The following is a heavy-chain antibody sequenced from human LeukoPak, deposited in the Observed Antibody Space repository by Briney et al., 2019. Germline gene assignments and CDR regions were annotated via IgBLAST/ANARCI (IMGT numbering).Heavy chain of an antibody. J-gene: IGHJ4*02. V-gene: IGHV3-33*01. CDR2: LWYDGSNK. Sequence: GGSLRLPRSASGLTFSNYGMHWVPQPPGKGLEYVAVLWYDGSNKYYADSVKGRFTISRDNSKNTLYLQMNSLRAEDTAVYYCARDAGSSRIYFDYWGQGTLVTVSS. CDR3: ARDAGSSRIYFDY. CDR1: GLTFSNYG. D-gene: IGHD6-6*01.